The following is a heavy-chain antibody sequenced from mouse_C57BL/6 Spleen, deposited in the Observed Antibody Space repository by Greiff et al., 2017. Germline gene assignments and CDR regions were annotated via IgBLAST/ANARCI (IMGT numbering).Heavy chain of an antibody. J-gene: IGHJ2*01. CDR1: GYTFTSYW. CDR3: AIGAVVASYYFDY. CDR2: IHPNSGST. Sequence: QVQLKQPGAELVKPGASVKLSCKASGYTFTSYWMHWVKQRPGQGLEWIGMIHPNSGSTNYNEKFKSKATLTVDKSSSTAYMQLSSLTSEDSAVYYCAIGAVVASYYFDYWGQGTTLTVSS. V-gene: IGHV1-64*01. D-gene: IGHD1-1*01.